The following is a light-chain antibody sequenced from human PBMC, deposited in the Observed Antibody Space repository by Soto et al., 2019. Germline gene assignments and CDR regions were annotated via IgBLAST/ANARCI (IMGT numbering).Light chain of an antibody. CDR2: DTS. V-gene: IGKV3-20*01. CDR3: QQYGTSPPLT. Sequence: EIVLTQSPGTLSLSPGERATLSCRASRSVTNNYLAWYRQKRGQAPRLLIYDTSTSATGIPDRFSGTGSATDFTLTISRLEPEDFAVYYCQQYGTSPPLTFGGGTKVEIK. J-gene: IGKJ4*01. CDR1: RSVTNNY.